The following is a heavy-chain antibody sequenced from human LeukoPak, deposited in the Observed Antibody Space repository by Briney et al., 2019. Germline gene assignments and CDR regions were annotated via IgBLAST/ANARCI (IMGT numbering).Heavy chain of an antibody. CDR3: ARVPIVVVPAAMYVYGMDV. V-gene: IGHV4-34*01. J-gene: IGHJ6*04. CDR1: GGSFSGYY. CDR2: INHSGST. Sequence: SETLSLTCAVYGGSFSGYYWSWIRQPPGKGLDWIGEINHSGSTNYNPSLKSRVTISVDTSKNQFSLKLSSVTAADTAVYYCARVPIVVVPAAMYVYGMDVWGKGTTVTVSS. D-gene: IGHD2-2*01.